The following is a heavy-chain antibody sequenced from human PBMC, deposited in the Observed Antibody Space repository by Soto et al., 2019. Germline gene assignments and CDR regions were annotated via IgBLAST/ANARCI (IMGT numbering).Heavy chain of an antibody. J-gene: IGHJ6*03. V-gene: IGHV3-23*01. D-gene: IGHD5-12*01. CDR3: ACNSGYDLNYYYYYMDV. CDR1: GFTFSSYA. Sequence: GGSLRLSCAASGFTFSSYAMSWVRQAPGKGLEWVSAISGSGGSTYYADSVKGRFTISRDNSKNTLYLQMNSLRAEDTAVYYCACNSGYDLNYYYYYMDVWGKGTTVTVSS. CDR2: ISGSGGST.